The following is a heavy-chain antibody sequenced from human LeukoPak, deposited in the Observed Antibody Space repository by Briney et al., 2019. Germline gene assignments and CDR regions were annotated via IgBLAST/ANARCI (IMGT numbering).Heavy chain of an antibody. CDR2: IYPGDSDT. J-gene: IGHJ6*02. D-gene: IGHD2-2*01. V-gene: IGHV5-51*01. CDR3: ARRDGYCSSSSCYADYYYGMDV. Sequence: GESLKISCKGSGYSFTSHWIGWVRQMPGKGLEWMGIIYPGDSDTTYSPSFQGQVTISADKSISTAYLQWSSLKASDTAMYYCARRDGYCSSSSCYADYYYGMDVWGQGTTVTVSS. CDR1: GYSFTSHW.